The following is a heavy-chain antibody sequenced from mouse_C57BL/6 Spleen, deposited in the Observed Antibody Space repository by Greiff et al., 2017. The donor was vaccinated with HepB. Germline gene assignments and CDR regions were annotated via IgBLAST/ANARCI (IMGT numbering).Heavy chain of an antibody. CDR3: ARRGGNYPYAMDY. CDR1: GYTFTSYG. Sequence: VQLQESGAELARPGASVKLSCKASGYTFTSYGISWVKQRTGQGLEWIGEIYPRSGNTYYNEKFKGKATLTADKSSSTAYMELRSLTSEDSAVYFCARRGGNYPYAMDYWGQGTSVTVSS. D-gene: IGHD2-1*01. J-gene: IGHJ4*01. V-gene: IGHV1-81*01. CDR2: IYPRSGNT.